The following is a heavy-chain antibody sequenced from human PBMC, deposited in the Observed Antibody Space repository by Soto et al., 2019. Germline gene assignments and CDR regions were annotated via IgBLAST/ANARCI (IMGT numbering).Heavy chain of an antibody. CDR2: IIPIFGTA. CDR1: GGTFSSYA. J-gene: IGHJ4*02. CDR3: ARGAYDSSGYYHQFDY. D-gene: IGHD3-22*01. Sequence: SVKVSCKASGGTFSSYAISWVRQAPGQGLEWMGGIIPIFGTANYAQKFQGRVTITADKSTSTAYMELSSLRSEDTAVYYCARGAYDSSGYYHQFDYWGQGTLVTVSS. V-gene: IGHV1-69*06.